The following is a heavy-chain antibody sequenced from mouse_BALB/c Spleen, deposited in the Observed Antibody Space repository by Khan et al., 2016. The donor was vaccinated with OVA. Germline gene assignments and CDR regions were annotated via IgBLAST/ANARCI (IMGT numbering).Heavy chain of an antibody. D-gene: IGHD1-3*01. V-gene: IGHV1-20*02. J-gene: IGHJ2*01. Sequence: VQLKESGPELVKPGASVKISCKASGYSFTGYFMNWVMQSHGKSLEWIGRIHPHIGETFYNPRFVDKATFTVDASSSPAYMQLRRLASEDSAFYCCARKNGSDFDYWGQGTTLTVSS. CDR2: IHPHIGET. CDR3: ARKNGSDFDY. CDR1: GYSFTGYF.